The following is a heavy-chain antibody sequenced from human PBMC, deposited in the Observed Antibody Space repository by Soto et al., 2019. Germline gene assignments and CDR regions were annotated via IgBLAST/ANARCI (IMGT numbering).Heavy chain of an antibody. Sequence: HPGGSLRLSCAASGFTFSSYAMSWVRQAPGKGLEWVSAISGSGGSTYYADSVKGRFTISRDNSKNTLYLQMNSPRAEDTAVYYCAKERGYCSSTSCPPWGQGTLVTVSS. D-gene: IGHD2-2*01. CDR3: AKERGYCSSTSCPP. V-gene: IGHV3-23*01. CDR1: GFTFSSYA. CDR2: ISGSGGST. J-gene: IGHJ5*02.